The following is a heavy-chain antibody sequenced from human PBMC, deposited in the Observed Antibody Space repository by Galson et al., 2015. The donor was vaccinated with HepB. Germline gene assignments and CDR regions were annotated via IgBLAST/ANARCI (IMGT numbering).Heavy chain of an antibody. CDR3: AKGYCSGGSCYSSLVWYFDL. CDR1: GYTFTSYD. J-gene: IGHJ2*01. Sequence: SVKVSCKASGYTFTSYDINWVRQATGQGLEWMGWMNPNSGNTGYAQKFQGRVTMTRNTSTSTAYMELSSLRVEDTALYYCAKGYCSGGSCYSSLVWYFDLWGRGTLVTVSS. V-gene: IGHV1-8*01. CDR2: MNPNSGNT. D-gene: IGHD2-15*01.